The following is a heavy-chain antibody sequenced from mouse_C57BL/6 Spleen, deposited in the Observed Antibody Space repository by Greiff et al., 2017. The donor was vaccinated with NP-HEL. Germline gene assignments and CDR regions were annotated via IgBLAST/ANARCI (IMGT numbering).Heavy chain of an antibody. D-gene: IGHD2-4*01. CDR3: ARQAAPDYDGDYAMDY. J-gene: IGHJ4*01. CDR1: GFSLTSYG. Sequence: QVQLKESGPGLVAPSQSLSITCTVSGFSLTSYGVHWVRQPPGKGLEWLVVIWSDGSTTYNSALKSRLSISKDNSKSQVFLKMNSLQTDDTAMYYCARQAAPDYDGDYAMDYWGQGTSVTVSS. CDR2: IWSDGST. V-gene: IGHV2-6-1*01.